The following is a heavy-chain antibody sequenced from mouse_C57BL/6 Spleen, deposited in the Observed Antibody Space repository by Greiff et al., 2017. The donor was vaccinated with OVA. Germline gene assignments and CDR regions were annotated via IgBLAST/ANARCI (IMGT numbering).Heavy chain of an antibody. CDR2: IWSGGST. Sequence: VQLQQSGPGLVQPSQSLSITCTVSGFSLTSYGVHWVRQSPGQGLEWLGVIWSGGSTDYNAAFISRLSISKDNSTSQVFFKMNSLQADDTAIYYCARNREGSYAMDYWGQGTSVTVSS. J-gene: IGHJ4*01. CDR3: ARNREGSYAMDY. V-gene: IGHV2-2*01. D-gene: IGHD1-1*01. CDR1: GFSLTSYG.